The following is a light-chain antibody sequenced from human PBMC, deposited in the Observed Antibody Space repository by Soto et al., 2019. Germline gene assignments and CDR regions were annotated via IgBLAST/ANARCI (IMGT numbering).Light chain of an antibody. CDR1: QSVSSS. CDR2: AAS. J-gene: IGKJ5*01. V-gene: IGKV3-15*01. CDR3: QQYNNWPVT. Sequence: EIVMTQSPATLSVSPGERATLSCRASQSVSSSLAWYQQNPGQAPRLLIYAASTRATGIPARFSGSGSGTEFTLTISSLHSEDFAVYYCQQYNNWPVTFCQGTRLEIK.